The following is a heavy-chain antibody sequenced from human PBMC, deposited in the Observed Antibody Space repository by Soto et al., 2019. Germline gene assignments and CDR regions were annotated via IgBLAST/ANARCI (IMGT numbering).Heavy chain of an antibody. CDR2: ISSSSSYI. V-gene: IGHV3-21*01. D-gene: IGHD2-2*01. CDR1: GFSFSNYG. Sequence: EVQLVESGGGLVKPGGSLRLSCAASGFSFSNYGMNWVRQAPGKGLEWVSSISSSSSYISYADSVKGRFTISRDNAKNSVYLQMNSLRAEDTAVYYCASSDCTSTSCYVVWFDPWGQGPLVTVSS. J-gene: IGHJ5*02. CDR3: ASSDCTSTSCYVVWFDP.